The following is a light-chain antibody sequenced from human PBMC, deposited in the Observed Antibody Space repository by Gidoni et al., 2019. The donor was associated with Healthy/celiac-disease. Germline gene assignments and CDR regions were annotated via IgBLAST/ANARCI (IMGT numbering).Light chain of an antibody. Sequence: DIVMTQSPLSLPVTPGEPASISCRSSQSLLHRNGYNYLDWYLQKPGQSPQLLIYLGSNRASGVPDRFSGSGSGTDFTLKISRVEAEDVGVYYCMQALQTLLTFGGXTKVEIK. CDR1: QSLLHRNGYNY. CDR3: MQALQTLLT. CDR2: LGS. J-gene: IGKJ4*01. V-gene: IGKV2-28*01.